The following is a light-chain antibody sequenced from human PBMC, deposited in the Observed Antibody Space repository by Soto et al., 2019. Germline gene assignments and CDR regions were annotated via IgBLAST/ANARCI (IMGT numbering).Light chain of an antibody. V-gene: IGKV1-39*01. Sequence: DIPMTQSPYSLSASVGDRVTITCRASQSISTYLNWYQQKPGKAPNLLIYAASSLQSGVPLRFSGSGSWTDFTLTISSLQPEDFATYYCQQSYSTPLTFGGGTKVEIK. CDR1: QSISTY. CDR3: QQSYSTPLT. J-gene: IGKJ4*01. CDR2: AAS.